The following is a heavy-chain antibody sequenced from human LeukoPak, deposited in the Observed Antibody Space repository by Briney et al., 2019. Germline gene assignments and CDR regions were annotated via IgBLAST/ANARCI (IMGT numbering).Heavy chain of an antibody. CDR3: ARFWNDGPIDY. CDR2: IWYDGSNK. D-gene: IGHD1-1*01. Sequence: GGALRLSCAASGFSFSCYRMQWVRQAPGKGVEWVAVIWYDGSNKYYADSVKGRFTISRGNSKNTLYLQMNSLRAEDTAVYYCARFWNDGPIDYWGQGTLLTVSS. V-gene: IGHV3-33*01. CDR1: GFSFSCYR. J-gene: IGHJ4*02.